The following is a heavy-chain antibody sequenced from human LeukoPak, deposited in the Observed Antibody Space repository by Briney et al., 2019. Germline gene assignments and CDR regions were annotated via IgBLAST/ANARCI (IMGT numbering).Heavy chain of an antibody. CDR3: ARDQGTRGEFDY. CDR1: GFTFSSYW. CDR2: ISGSGSDI. Sequence: GGSLRLSCAASGFTFSSYWMSWVRQTPGKGLEWLAYISGSGSDICYADSVKGRFTISRDNAKNSLYLQMNSLRAEDTALYYCARDQGTRGEFDYWGQGTLVTVSS. D-gene: IGHD1-1*01. V-gene: IGHV3-21*05. J-gene: IGHJ4*02.